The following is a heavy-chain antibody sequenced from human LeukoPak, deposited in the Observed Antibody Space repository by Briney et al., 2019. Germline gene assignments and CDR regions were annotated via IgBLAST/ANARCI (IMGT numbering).Heavy chain of an antibody. CDR3: ARLALWAGDNVDYFDY. CDR2: ISVYNGNT. CDR1: GYTFTSYG. Sequence: ASAKVSCKASGYTFTSYGISWVRQAPGQGPEWMGWISVYNGNTRYAQKLQGRVTMTRDTSTSTAYMELRSLRSDDTAVYFCARLALWAGDNVDYFDYWGQGTLVTVSS. J-gene: IGHJ4*02. V-gene: IGHV1-18*01. D-gene: IGHD3-10*01.